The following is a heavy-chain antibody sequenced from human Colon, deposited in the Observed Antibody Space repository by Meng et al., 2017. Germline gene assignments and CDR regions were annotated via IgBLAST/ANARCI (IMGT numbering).Heavy chain of an antibody. CDR2: IYYSGNT. J-gene: IGHJ1*01. V-gene: IGHV4-59*01. CDR1: GGSISTSY. D-gene: IGHD3-10*01. Sequence: QVQLQESGPGLVKPSETLSLTCTVSGGSISTSYWSWVRQPPGKGLEWIGYIYYSGNTNYNPSLKSRVTISVDTSKNQFSLKLTSVTAADAAVYHCLRGSGGSVWGQGTLVTVSS. CDR3: LRGSGGSV.